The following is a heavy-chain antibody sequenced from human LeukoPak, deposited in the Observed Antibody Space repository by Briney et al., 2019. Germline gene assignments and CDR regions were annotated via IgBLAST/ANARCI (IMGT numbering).Heavy chain of an antibody. J-gene: IGHJ5*02. CDR3: AKGNYYDSSAYNWFDP. D-gene: IGHD3-22*01. V-gene: IGHV3-NL1*01. Sequence: PGGSLRLSCAASGFTFSSYAMHWVRQAPGKGLEWVSHISSSVSSTYYADSVKGRFTISRDNSKNTLYLQMNSLRAEDTAVYYCAKGNYYDSSAYNWFDPWGQGTLVTVSS. CDR1: GFTFSSYA. CDR2: ISSSVSST.